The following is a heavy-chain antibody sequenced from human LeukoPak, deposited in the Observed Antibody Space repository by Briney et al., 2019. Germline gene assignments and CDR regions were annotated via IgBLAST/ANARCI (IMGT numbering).Heavy chain of an antibody. V-gene: IGHV4-4*07. J-gene: IGHJ5*02. CDR3: ARTRTQKYYDIWAGFDP. CDR1: GGSISSYY. CDR2: IYTSGST. D-gene: IGHD3-9*01. Sequence: SETLSLTCTVSGGSISSYYWSWIRQPAGKGLEWIGRIYTSGSTNYNPSLKSRVTMSVDTSKNQFSLKLSSVTAADTAVYYCARTRTQKYYDIWAGFDPWGQGTLVTVSS.